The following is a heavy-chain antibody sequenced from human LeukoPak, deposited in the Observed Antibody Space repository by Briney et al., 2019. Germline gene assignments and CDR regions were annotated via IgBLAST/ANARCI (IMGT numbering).Heavy chain of an antibody. J-gene: IGHJ5*02. D-gene: IGHD6-13*01. CDR2: ISYSGST. CDR3: ARVMRQLSTQNWFDP. CDR1: GGSISSGNFY. V-gene: IGHV4-30-4*02. Sequence: PSETLSLTCTVSGGSISSGNFYWSWIRQPPGKGLEWIGYISYSGSTSYNPSLKSRVTISIDTSKNQFSLKLSSVTAADTAVYYCARVMRQLSTQNWFDPWGQGTLVTVSS.